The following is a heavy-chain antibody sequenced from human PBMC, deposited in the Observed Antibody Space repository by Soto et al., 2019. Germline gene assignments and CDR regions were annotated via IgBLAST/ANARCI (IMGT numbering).Heavy chain of an antibody. CDR2: IIPIFGTA. CDR3: ESGKRSENIMDV. V-gene: IGHV1-69*06. Sequence: ASVKVSCKASGSTFSSYAISWVRQAPGQGLEWMGGIIPIFGTANYAQKFQGRVTITADKSTSTAYMELSSLRSEDTAVYYCESGKRSENIMDVWGQGTTVTVSS. J-gene: IGHJ6*02. CDR1: GSTFSSYA.